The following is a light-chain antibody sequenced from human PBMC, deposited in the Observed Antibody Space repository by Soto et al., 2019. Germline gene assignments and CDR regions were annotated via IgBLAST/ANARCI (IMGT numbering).Light chain of an antibody. CDR2: DAS. Sequence: DIQMTQSPSSLSASVGDRVTITCRASQGISNYLAWYQQKPGKVPKLLIYDASTLQSGVPSRFSGSGYGTDFTLTVTNLQAEDVALYYCQQCYSPPWTFGQGTKVEIK. CDR3: QQCYSPPWT. V-gene: IGKV1-27*01. J-gene: IGKJ1*01. CDR1: QGISNY.